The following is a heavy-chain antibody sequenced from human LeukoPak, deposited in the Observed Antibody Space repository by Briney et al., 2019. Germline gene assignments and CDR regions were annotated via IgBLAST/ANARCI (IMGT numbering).Heavy chain of an antibody. CDR1: GGSVSSSSYY. CDR3: SRHSRYYNY. V-gene: IGHV4-39*01. Sequence: KPSETLSLTCTVSGGSVSSSSYYWGWIRQPPGKGLEWIGSIYYRGSTSYNPSLKRRLIISVDTSTNKYSLKLSSVTAADTAVYYCSRHSRYYNYWGQGTLVTVSS. J-gene: IGHJ4*02. CDR2: IYYRGST. D-gene: IGHD1-26*01.